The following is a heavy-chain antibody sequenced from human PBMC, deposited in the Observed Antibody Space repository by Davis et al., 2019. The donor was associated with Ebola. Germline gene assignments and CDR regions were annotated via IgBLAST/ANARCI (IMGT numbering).Heavy chain of an antibody. CDR3: AKDRGQWEPGLDY. D-gene: IGHD1-26*01. V-gene: IGHV3-30*18. CDR2: ISYDGSNK. J-gene: IGHJ4*02. Sequence: GGSLRLSCAASGFTFSSYGMHWVRQAPGKGLEWVAVISYDGSNKYYADSVKDRFTISRDNSKNTLYLQMNSLRTEDTAVYYCAKDRGQWEPGLDYWGQGTLVTVSS. CDR1: GFTFSSYG.